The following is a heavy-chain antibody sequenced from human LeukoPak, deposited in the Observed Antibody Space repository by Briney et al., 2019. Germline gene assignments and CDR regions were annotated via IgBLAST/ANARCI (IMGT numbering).Heavy chain of an antibody. CDR3: ARNWGWGDY. J-gene: IGHJ4*02. Sequence: AGGSLRLSCAASGFTFSNYWVNWVRQAPGQGLEWVTTINQDGSEKYYVDSVKGRFTISRDNAQNSLYLQMDSLRAEDTAVYYCARNWGWGDYWSLGTLVTVSS. V-gene: IGHV3-7*04. D-gene: IGHD7-27*01. CDR2: INQDGSEK. CDR1: GFTFSNYW.